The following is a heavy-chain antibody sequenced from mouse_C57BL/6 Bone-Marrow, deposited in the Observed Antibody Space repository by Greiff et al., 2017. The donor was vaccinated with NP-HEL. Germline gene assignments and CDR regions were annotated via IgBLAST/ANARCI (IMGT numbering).Heavy chain of an antibody. V-gene: IGHV1-69*01. CDR3: ARGGTGTFRRAMDY. J-gene: IGHJ4*01. D-gene: IGHD4-1*01. Sequence: QVQLQQSGAELVMPGASVKLSCKASGYTFTSYWMHWVKQRPGQGLEWIGVIDPSDSYTNYNQKFKGKSTLTVDKSSSTAYMQISSLTSEDSAVYYGARGGTGTFRRAMDYWGQGTSVTVSS. CDR1: GYTFTSYW. CDR2: IDPSDSYT.